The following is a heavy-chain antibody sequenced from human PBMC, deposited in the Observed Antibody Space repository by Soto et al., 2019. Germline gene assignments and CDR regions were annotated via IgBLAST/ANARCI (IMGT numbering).Heavy chain of an antibody. Sequence: EVQLVQSGAEVKKPGESLKISCKGSGYNFATYWIGWVRQMPGKGLEWMGIIYPGDSDIRYSPSFQGQVTISADKSISTAYLRWSSLKASETAMYYCSRADYESYWGQGTLVTVSS. D-gene: IGHD4-17*01. CDR3: SRADYESY. CDR1: GYNFATYW. V-gene: IGHV5-51*03. J-gene: IGHJ4*02. CDR2: IYPGDSDI.